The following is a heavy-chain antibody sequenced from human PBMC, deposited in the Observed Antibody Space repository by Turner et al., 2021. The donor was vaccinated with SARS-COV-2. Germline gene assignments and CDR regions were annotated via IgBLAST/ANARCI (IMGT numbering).Heavy chain of an antibody. CDR1: SGSISSSAYY. CDR2: FFYSGST. V-gene: IGHV4-39*01. J-gene: IGHJ4*02. Sequence: QPQLQASGPGLVKPSETLSLTCTVSSGSISSSAYYWGWIRQPPGKGLEWIGSFFYSGSTYYSPSLKSRITISVDTSKNQFSLNLSSVTAADTAVYYCARQVSILGRWLAPFDSWGQGTLVTVSS. D-gene: IGHD6-19*01. CDR3: ARQVSILGRWLAPFDS.